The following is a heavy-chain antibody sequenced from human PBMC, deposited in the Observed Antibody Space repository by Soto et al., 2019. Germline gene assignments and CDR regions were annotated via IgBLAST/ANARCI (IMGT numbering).Heavy chain of an antibody. D-gene: IGHD3-10*01. V-gene: IGHV4-39*01. CDR1: GGSISSSSYY. J-gene: IGHJ4*02. CDR3: ARRLEIGYYGSGSYFDY. CDR2: IYYSGST. Sequence: SETLSLTCTVSGGSISSSSYYWGWIRQPPGKGLEWIGSIYYSGSTYYNPSLKSRVTISVDTSKNQFSLKLSSVTAADTAVYYCARRLEIGYYGSGSYFDYWGQGTLVTVSS.